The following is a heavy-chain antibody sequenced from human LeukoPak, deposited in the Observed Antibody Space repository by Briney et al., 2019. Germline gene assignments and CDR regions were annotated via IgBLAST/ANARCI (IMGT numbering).Heavy chain of an antibody. CDR2: IYHTGAT. J-gene: IGHJ4*02. CDR3: ARYGVSGWVIDN. D-gene: IGHD6-19*01. CDR1: GASISSYY. Sequence: PSETLSLTCTVSGASISSYYWTWLRQSPGQGLEWIGYIYHTGATTYNPSLKSRVTMSIDTSKKQFSLKRTPVTAADTALYFCARYGVSGWVIDNWGQGTLVTVSS. V-gene: IGHV4-59*08.